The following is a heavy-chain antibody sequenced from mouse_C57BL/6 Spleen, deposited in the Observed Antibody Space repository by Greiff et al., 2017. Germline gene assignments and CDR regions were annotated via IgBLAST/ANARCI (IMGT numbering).Heavy chain of an antibody. CDR3: ARSHYYGSSPGYCDV. CDR1: GYTFTSYW. V-gene: IGHV1-72*01. J-gene: IGHJ1*03. CDR2: IDPNSGGT. D-gene: IGHD1-1*01. Sequence: QVQLQQPGAELVKPGASVKLSCKASGYTFTSYWMHWVKQRPGRGLEWIGRIDPNSGGTKYNEKFKSKATLTVDKPSSTAYMPLSSLTSEDSAVYYCARSHYYGSSPGYCDVWGTGTTVTVSS.